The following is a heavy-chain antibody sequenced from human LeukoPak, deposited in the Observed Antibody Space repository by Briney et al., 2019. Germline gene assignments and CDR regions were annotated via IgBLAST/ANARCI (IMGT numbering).Heavy chain of an antibody. CDR1: GFTFSSYA. J-gene: IGHJ3*02. D-gene: IGHD3-22*01. Sequence: PGGSLRLSCAASGFTFSSYAMNWVRQAPGKGLEWVSAITGSGGRTYYADSVKGRFTISRDNSKNTLYLQVNSLRAEDTAVYYCARGKPSYYYDSSAYFYNGAFDIWGRGTMVTVSS. CDR2: ITGSGGRT. CDR3: ARGKPSYYYDSSAYFYNGAFDI. V-gene: IGHV3-23*01.